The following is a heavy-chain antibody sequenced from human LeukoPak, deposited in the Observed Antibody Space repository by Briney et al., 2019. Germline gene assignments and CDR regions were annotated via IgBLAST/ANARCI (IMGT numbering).Heavy chain of an antibody. CDR2: ISSSSSYI. CDR1: GFTFSSYS. CDR3: AAGIKEYSSSYYYYYMDV. D-gene: IGHD6-6*01. V-gene: IGHV3-21*01. J-gene: IGHJ6*03. Sequence: GGSLRLSCAASGFTFSSYSMNWVRQAPGKGLEWVSSISSSSSYIYYADSVKGRFTISRDNAKNSLYLQMNSLRAEDPAVYYCAAGIKEYSSSYYYYYMDVWGKGTTVTVSS.